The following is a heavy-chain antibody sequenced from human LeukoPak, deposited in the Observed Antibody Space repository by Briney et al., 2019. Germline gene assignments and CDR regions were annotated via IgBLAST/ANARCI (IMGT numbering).Heavy chain of an antibody. CDR3: ARDQSAGNYFDY. J-gene: IGHJ4*02. CDR1: GGSISSSSYY. V-gene: IGHV4-39*07. CDR2: IYYSGST. D-gene: IGHD3-10*01. Sequence: SQTLSLTCTVSGGSISSSSYYWGWIRQPPGKGLEWIGSIYYSGSTYYNPSLKSRVTISVDTSKNQFSLKLSSVTAADTAVYYCARDQSAGNYFDYWGQGTLVTVSS.